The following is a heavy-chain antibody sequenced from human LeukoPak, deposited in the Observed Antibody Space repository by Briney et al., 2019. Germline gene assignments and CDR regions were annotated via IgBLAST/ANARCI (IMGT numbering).Heavy chain of an antibody. Sequence: PGGSLRLSCAASGLTFSSYWMSWVRQAPGKGLEWVANIKQDGSEKYYVDSVKGRFTISRDNAKNSLYLQMNSLRAEDTAVYYCARGDGYNYDYWGQGTLVTVSS. CDR1: GLTFSSYW. V-gene: IGHV3-7*04. J-gene: IGHJ4*02. CDR3: ARGDGYNYDY. D-gene: IGHD5-24*01. CDR2: IKQDGSEK.